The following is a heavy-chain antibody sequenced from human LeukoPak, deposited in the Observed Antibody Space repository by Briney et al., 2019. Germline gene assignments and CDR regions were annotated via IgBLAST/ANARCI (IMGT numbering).Heavy chain of an antibody. V-gene: IGHV3-73*01. Sequence: GSLRLSCAASGFTFSGSAMHWVRQASGKGLEWVGRIRSKANSYATAYAASVKGRFTISRDDSKNTAYLQMNSLKTEDTAVYYCTRHSDILTGYYYAFDIWGQGTMVTVSS. CDR2: IRSKANSYAT. CDR3: TRHSDILTGYYYAFDI. D-gene: IGHD3-9*01. J-gene: IGHJ3*02. CDR1: GFTFSGSA.